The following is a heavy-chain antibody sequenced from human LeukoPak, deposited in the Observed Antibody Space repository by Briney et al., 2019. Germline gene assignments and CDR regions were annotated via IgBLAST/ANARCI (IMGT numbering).Heavy chain of an antibody. D-gene: IGHD3-10*01. CDR1: GFTFSSYE. CDR3: ARVLGVYGSASYYFAL. CDR2: ISYDGSNK. V-gene: IGHV3-30*03. Sequence: PGGSLRLSCAASGFTFSSYEMNWVRQAPGKGLEWVAVISYDGSNKYYADSVRGRFTISRDNAKNSLSRQMNSLRAEDTAVYYCARVLGVYGSASYYFALWPQGTLLTVSS. J-gene: IGHJ4*02.